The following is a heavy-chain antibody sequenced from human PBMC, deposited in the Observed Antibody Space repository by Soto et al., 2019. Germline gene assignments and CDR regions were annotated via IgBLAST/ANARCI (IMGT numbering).Heavy chain of an antibody. Sequence: PGGSLRLSCAASEFTFSDYIMNWVPQAPGKGLEWVSYISSTSSTIYYADSVKGRFTISRDNAKNSLYLQMNSLRAEDTAVYYCAREWEPDAFDIWGQGTMVTVSS. CDR2: ISSTSSTI. J-gene: IGHJ3*02. V-gene: IGHV3-48*01. D-gene: IGHD1-26*01. CDR3: AREWEPDAFDI. CDR1: EFTFSDYI.